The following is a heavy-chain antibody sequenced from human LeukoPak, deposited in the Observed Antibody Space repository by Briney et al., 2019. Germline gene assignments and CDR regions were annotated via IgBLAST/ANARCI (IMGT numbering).Heavy chain of an antibody. CDR1: GHSTTRGYY. D-gene: IGHD3-10*02. Sequence: SETLSLTCDISGHSTTRGYYWAWFRQYPGKGPEWIATFFQSEKSFYNASLESRVIMSLDTSKSQFSLNLTSVTAADTAVYYCARVLPVPYLLDSWGQGTHVTVSS. V-gene: IGHV4-38-2*01. CDR2: FFQSEKS. J-gene: IGHJ4*02. CDR3: ARVLPVPYLLDS.